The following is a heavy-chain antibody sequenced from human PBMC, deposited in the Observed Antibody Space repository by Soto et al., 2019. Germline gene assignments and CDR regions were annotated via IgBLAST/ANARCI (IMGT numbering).Heavy chain of an antibody. CDR2: ISGSGGST. V-gene: IGHV3-23*01. Sequence: EVQLLESGGGLVQPGGSLRLSCAASGFTFSSYAMSWVRQAPGKGLEWVSAISGSGGSTYYADSVKGRFTISSDNSKNTLYLQMNSLRAEDTAVYYCAKVDYRNYYGMDVWGQRTTVTFAS. CDR1: GFTFSSYA. D-gene: IGHD3-16*01. CDR3: AKVDYRNYYGMDV. J-gene: IGHJ6*02.